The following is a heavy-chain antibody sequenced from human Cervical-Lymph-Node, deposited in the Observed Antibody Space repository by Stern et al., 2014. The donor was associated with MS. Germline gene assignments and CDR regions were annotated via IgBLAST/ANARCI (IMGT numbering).Heavy chain of an antibody. CDR3: ARSDRLWGSFDY. CDR1: GASISTVGYY. J-gene: IGHJ4*02. D-gene: IGHD3-16*01. V-gene: IGHV4-31*03. CDR2: ISYIGST. Sequence: QLQLQESGPGLVKPSQTLSLTCTVSGASISTVGYYWSWIRPHPGKGLEWIGYISYIGSTYYNPSLKSRVSISVDTSKNQFSLNLSSVTAADTALYYCARSDRLWGSFDYWGQGTLVTVSS.